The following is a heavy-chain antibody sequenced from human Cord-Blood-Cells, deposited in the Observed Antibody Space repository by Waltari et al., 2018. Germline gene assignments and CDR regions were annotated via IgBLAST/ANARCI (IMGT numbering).Heavy chain of an antibody. J-gene: IGHJ4*02. Sequence: QLQLQESGPGLVKPSEPLSLTCTVSGCSISSSSYYWGWFRQPPGKGLEWIGSIYYSGSTSYNPSLKSRVTISVDTSKNQFSLKLSSVTAADTAVYYCARRDIVGATDYWGQGTLVTVSS. CDR1: GCSISSSSYY. CDR3: ARRDIVGATDY. CDR2: IYYSGST. V-gene: IGHV4-39*01. D-gene: IGHD1-26*01.